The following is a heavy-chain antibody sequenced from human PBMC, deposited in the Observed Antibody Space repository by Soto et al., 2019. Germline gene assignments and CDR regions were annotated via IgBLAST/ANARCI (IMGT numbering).Heavy chain of an antibody. D-gene: IGHD1-7*01. CDR2: IFYSGST. Sequence: SETLSLTCTVSSGSISSTIYSWDWIRQPPGKGLEWIGSIFYSGSTYYNPSLKSRVTISVDKSKNQFSLKLSSVTAADTAVYYCASAKYNWNYCYFDYWGQGTLVTVSS. CDR3: ASAKYNWNYCYFDY. J-gene: IGHJ4*02. V-gene: IGHV4-39*07. CDR1: SGSISSTIYS.